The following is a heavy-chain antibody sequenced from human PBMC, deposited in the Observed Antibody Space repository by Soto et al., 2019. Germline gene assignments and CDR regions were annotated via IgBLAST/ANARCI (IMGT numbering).Heavy chain of an antibody. J-gene: IGHJ6*02. Sequence: PAECLKISCKGFSYSFTSYWIGWIRQMPGKGLEWMGIIYPGDSDTRYSPSFQGQVTISADKSISTAYLQWSSLKASDTAMYYCARAIPCYSYYGMETWGQETTATHSS. CDR1: SYSFTSYW. CDR2: IYPGDSDT. D-gene: IGHD2-21*01. V-gene: IGHV5-51*01. CDR3: ARAIPCYSYYGMET.